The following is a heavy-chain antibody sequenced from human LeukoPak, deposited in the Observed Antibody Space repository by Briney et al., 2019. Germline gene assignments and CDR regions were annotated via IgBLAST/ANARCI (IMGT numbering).Heavy chain of an antibody. D-gene: IGHD6-19*01. CDR2: INSDGSTT. CDR3: AREFPFSSGIGAFDY. J-gene: IGHJ4*02. V-gene: IGHV3-74*01. Sequence: GGSLRLSCAASGFTFSSYWMYWVRQAPGKGLVWVSRINSDGSTTSYADSVKGRFTISRDNAKNTLYLQMNSLRAEDTAVYYCAREFPFSSGIGAFDYWGQGTLVTVSS. CDR1: GFTFSSYW.